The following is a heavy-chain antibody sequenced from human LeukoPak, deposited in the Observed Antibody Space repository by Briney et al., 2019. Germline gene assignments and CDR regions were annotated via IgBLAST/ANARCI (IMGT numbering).Heavy chain of an antibody. CDR3: ARLLWSGYYVDSTTNWFDP. D-gene: IGHD3-3*01. CDR1: GGSISSYY. V-gene: IGHV4-59*01. CDR2: IYYSGST. J-gene: IGHJ5*02. Sequence: PSETLSLTCTVSGGSISSYYWSWIRQPPGKGLECIGYIYYSGSTNYNPSLKSRVTISVDTSKNQFSLKLSSVTAADTAVYYCARLLWSGYYVDSTTNWFDPWGQGTLVTVSS.